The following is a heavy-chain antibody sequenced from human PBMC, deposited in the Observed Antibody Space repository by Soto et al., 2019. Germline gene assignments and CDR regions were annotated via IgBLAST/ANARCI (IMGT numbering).Heavy chain of an antibody. J-gene: IGHJ5*02. CDR1: GFTFSSYA. CDR3: AREDIARFEFDP. V-gene: IGHV3-23*01. Sequence: WGSLRLSCAASGFTFSSYAMSCVRQAPWKGLEWVSAISGSGGSTYYADSVKGRFTISRDNSKNTLYLQMNSLRAEDTAVYYCAREDIARFEFDPWGQGTLVTVSS. CDR2: ISGSGGST. D-gene: IGHD3-10*02.